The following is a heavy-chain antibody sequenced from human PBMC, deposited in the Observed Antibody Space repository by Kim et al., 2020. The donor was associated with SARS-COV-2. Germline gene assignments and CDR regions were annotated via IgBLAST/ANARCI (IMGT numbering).Heavy chain of an antibody. J-gene: IGHJ6*02. CDR2: INPSGGST. Sequence: ASVKVSCKASGYTFTSYYMHWVRQAPGQGLEWMGIINPSGGSTTYAQKFQGRVTMTRDTSTSTLYIELSSLRSEDTAVYYCARDRTTGTTMECYGMDVWGQGTTVTVSS. CDR3: ARDRTTGTTMECYGMDV. V-gene: IGHV1-46*01. CDR1: GYTFTSYY. D-gene: IGHD1-1*01.